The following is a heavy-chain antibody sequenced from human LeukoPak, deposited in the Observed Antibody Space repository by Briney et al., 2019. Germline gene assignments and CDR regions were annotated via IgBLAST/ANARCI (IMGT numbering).Heavy chain of an antibody. CDR1: GYTFTGYY. CDR2: INPNSGGT. D-gene: IGHD1-26*01. J-gene: IGHJ4*02. Sequence: ASVKVSCKASGYTFTGYYMHWVRQAPGQGLEWMGWINPNSGGTNYAQKFQGRVTMTRDMSTSTVYMELSSLRSEDTAVYYCARTRSGSLDYWGQGTLVTVSS. CDR3: ARTRSGSLDY. V-gene: IGHV1-2*02.